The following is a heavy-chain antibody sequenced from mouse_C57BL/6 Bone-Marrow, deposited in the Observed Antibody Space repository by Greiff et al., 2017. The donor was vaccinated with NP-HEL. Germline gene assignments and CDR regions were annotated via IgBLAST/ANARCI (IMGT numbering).Heavy chain of an antibody. CDR3: AREYYGSSYDWYFDV. CDR2: IYPGDGDT. J-gene: IGHJ1*03. V-gene: IGHV1-82*01. CDR1: GYAFSSSW. Sequence: VKLQESGPELVKPGASVKISCKASGYAFSSSWMNWVKQRPGKGLEWIGRIYPGDGDTNYNGKFKGKATLTADKSSSTAYMQLSSLTSEDSAVYFCAREYYGSSYDWYFDVWGTGTTVTVSS. D-gene: IGHD1-1*01.